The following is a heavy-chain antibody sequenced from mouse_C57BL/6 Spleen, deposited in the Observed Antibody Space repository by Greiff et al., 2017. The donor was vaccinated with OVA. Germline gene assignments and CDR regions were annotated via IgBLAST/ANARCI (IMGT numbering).Heavy chain of an antibody. Sequence: QVQLQQPGAELVRPGTSVKLSCKASGYTFTSYWMHWVKQRPGQGLEWIGVIDPSDSYTNYNQKFKGKATLTVDTSSSTAYMQLSSLTSEDSAVYYCARPGEGVHYYSFYYWGQGTTLTVSS. CDR2: IDPSDSYT. CDR3: ARPGEGVHYYSFYY. V-gene: IGHV1-59*01. CDR1: GYTFTSYW. D-gene: IGHD2-12*01. J-gene: IGHJ2*01.